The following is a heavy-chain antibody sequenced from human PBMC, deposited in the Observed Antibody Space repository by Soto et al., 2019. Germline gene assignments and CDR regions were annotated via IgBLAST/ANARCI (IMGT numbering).Heavy chain of an antibody. D-gene: IGHD6-25*01. Sequence: QEQLVQSGAEVKKPGAPVKVSCKASGYTFSNYNINWVRQAPGQGLEWMGWMNPDSGNTGYAEKFQGRVTMTRNRSISTAYMELSGLRSEDTAVYYCAREAASDQSFYYHYMDVWGKGTTVTVSS. CDR3: AREAASDQSFYYHYMDV. V-gene: IGHV1-8*01. J-gene: IGHJ6*03. CDR2: MNPDSGNT. CDR1: GYTFSNYN.